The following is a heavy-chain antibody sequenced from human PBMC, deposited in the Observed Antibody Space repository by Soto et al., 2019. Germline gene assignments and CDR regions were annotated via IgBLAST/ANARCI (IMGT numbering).Heavy chain of an antibody. Sequence: QVQLQESGPGLVKPSQTLSLTCTVSGASISSGDYYWTWIRQPPGKGLEWIGSIYYSGSTYYNPSPXXXVXXSLATSNTQFSLKLSSVPAADTAVYYCARASYDSSTYYLVYWGQGTLVTVSS. J-gene: IGHJ4*02. CDR3: ARASYDSSTYYLVY. V-gene: IGHV4-30-4*01. CDR2: IYYSGST. D-gene: IGHD3-22*01. CDR1: GASISSGDYY.